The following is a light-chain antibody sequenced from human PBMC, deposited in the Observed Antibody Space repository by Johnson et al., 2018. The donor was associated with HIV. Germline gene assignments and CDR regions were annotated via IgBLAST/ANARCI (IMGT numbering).Light chain of an antibody. CDR2: RNN. CDR3: AAWDDSLNGFYV. V-gene: IGLV1-44*01. J-gene: IGLJ1*01. Sequence: QFVLTQPPSASGPPGQRVTISCSGSSSNIGSNTVNWYQQLPGTAPKLLIYRNNQRPSGVPDRFSGSKSGTSASLAISGLQAGDEADYYCAAWDDSLNGFYVFGTGTKVTVL. CDR1: SSNIGSNT.